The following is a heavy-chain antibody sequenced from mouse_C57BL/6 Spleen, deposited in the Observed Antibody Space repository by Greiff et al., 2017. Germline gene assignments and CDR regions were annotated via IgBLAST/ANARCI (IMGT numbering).Heavy chain of an antibody. J-gene: IGHJ2*01. V-gene: IGHV1-82*01. CDR2: IYPGDGDT. Sequence: QVQLKQSGPELVKPGASVKISCKASGYAFSSSWMNWVKQRPGKGLEWIGRIYPGDGDTNYNGKFKGKATLTADKSSSTAYMQLSSLTSEDSAVYFCAREEIPTVVARSYYFDYWGQGTTLTVSS. CDR3: AREEIPTVVARSYYFDY. D-gene: IGHD1-1*01. CDR1: GYAFSSSW.